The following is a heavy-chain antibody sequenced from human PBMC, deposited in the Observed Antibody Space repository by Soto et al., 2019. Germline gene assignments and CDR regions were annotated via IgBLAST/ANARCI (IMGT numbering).Heavy chain of an antibody. CDR2: VYYTGST. J-gene: IGHJ4*02. D-gene: IGHD6-6*01. Sequence: LSLTCRVSGGSMSGYYWSWVRLAPGKGLEWIGYVYYTGSTNYNPSLQSRVSISVDTSNKHFSLSLSLVTAADTAVYFCARSIAVPSGHIDHWGQGIRVTVSS. CDR1: GGSMSGYY. CDR3: ARSIAVPSGHIDH. V-gene: IGHV4-59*01.